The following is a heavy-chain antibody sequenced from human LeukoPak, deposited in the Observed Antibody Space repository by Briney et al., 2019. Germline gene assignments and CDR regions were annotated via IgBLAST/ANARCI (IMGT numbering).Heavy chain of an antibody. CDR3: AKLYYDFWSGYYIGGAFDY. Sequence: GGSLRLSCAASGFTFSSYSMNWVRQAPGKGLEWVSSISSSSSYIYYADSVKGRFTISRDNAKNSLYLQMNSLRAEDTAVYYCAKLYYDFWSGYYIGGAFDYWGQGTLVTVSS. CDR2: ISSSSSYI. J-gene: IGHJ4*02. D-gene: IGHD3-3*01. CDR1: GFTFSSYS. V-gene: IGHV3-21*01.